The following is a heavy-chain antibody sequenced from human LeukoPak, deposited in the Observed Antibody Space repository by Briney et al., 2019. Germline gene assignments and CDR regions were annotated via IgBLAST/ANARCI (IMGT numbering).Heavy chain of an antibody. D-gene: IGHD3-16*01. Sequence: SETLSLTCTVSGGSISSYYWSWIRQPPGKGLEWIGYIYYSGSTNYNPSLKSRVTISVDTSKNQFSLKLSSVTAVDTAVYYCARVGGGLRPYYYYGMDVWGQGTTVTVSS. V-gene: IGHV4-59*01. CDR2: IYYSGST. J-gene: IGHJ6*02. CDR3: ARVGGGLRPYYYYGMDV. CDR1: GGSISSYY.